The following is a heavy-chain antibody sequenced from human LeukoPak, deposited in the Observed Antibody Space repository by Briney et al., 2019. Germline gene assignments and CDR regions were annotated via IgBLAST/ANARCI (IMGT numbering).Heavy chain of an antibody. CDR2: IYYSGST. CDR3: AREED. Sequence: SETLSLTCAVYGGSFSGYYWSWIRQPPGKGLEWIGYIYYSGSTNYNPSLKSRVTISVDTSKNQFSLKLSSVTAADTAVYYCAREEDWGQGTLVTVSS. J-gene: IGHJ4*02. V-gene: IGHV4-59*01. CDR1: GGSFSGYY.